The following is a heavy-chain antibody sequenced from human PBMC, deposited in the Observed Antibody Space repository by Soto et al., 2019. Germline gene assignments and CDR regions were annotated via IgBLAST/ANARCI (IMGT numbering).Heavy chain of an antibody. V-gene: IGHV4-4*02. CDR3: ARGGLERQLAFDY. CDR1: GASIKSDTW. D-gene: IGHD6-6*01. J-gene: IGHJ4*02. CDR2: IYHNGRA. Sequence: PSETLSLTCDVSGASIKSDTWWTWVRQSPGKGLEWIGEIYHNGRAFDNPSLKGRVTISIDKSNNQFSLNLTSVTAADTAVYYRARGGLERQLAFDYWGQGTLVTVSS.